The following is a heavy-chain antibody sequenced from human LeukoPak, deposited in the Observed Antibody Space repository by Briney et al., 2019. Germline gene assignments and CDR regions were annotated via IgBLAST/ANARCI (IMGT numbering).Heavy chain of an antibody. CDR2: INHSGST. Sequence: SETLSLTCAVYGGSFSGYYWSWIRQPPGKGLEWIGEINHSGSTNYNPSLKSRVTISVDTSKNQFSLKLSSVTAADTAVYYCARDTYYYDSSGYYVPYYFDYWGQGTLVTVSS. CDR1: GGSFSGYY. CDR3: ARDTYYYDSSGYYVPYYFDY. D-gene: IGHD3-22*01. J-gene: IGHJ4*02. V-gene: IGHV4-34*01.